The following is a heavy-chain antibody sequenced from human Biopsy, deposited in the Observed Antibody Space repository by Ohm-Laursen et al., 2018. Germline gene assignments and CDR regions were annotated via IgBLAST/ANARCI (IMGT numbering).Heavy chain of an antibody. V-gene: IGHV1-2*02. CDR3: VRDLLEWSLPS. J-gene: IGHJ4*02. CDR2: IYPNSGDT. Sequence: GASVKVSCKASGDAFLGYYLHWVRQAPGQGLEWMGSIYPNSGDTDFAQKFQGRVSMTRDTSVSTAYLELSSLRSDDTAIYNCVRDLLEWSLPSWGQGTLVTVSS. CDR1: GDAFLGYY. D-gene: IGHD3-3*01.